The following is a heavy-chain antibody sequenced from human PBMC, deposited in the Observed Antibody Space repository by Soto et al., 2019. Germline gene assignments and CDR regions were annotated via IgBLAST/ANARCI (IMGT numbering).Heavy chain of an antibody. V-gene: IGHV4-59*01. D-gene: IGHD1-26*01. CDR2: IYYSGST. CDR1: GGSISSYY. J-gene: IGHJ4*02. CDR3: ARDGGGIASGSYYY. Sequence: SETLSLTCTVSGGSISSYYWSWIRQPPGKGLEWIGYIYYSGSTNYNPSLKSRVTISVDTSKNQFSLKVSSVTAADTAVYYCARDGGGIASGSYYYWGQGTLVTVSS.